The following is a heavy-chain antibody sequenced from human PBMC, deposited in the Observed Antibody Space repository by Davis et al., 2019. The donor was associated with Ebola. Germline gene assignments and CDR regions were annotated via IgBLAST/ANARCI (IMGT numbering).Heavy chain of an antibody. CDR1: GFTFSSYA. Sequence: GESLKISCAASGFTFSSYAMHWVRQAPGKGLEWVALISYDGSNRNYADSVKGRFTISRDNSKNTLYLQMNSLRAEDTAVYYCAKDQRGFKYVDTAMVRGGYYYYGMDVWGKGTTVTVSS. J-gene: IGHJ6*04. V-gene: IGHV3-30*04. D-gene: IGHD5-18*01. CDR3: AKDQRGFKYVDTAMVRGGYYYYGMDV. CDR2: ISYDGSNR.